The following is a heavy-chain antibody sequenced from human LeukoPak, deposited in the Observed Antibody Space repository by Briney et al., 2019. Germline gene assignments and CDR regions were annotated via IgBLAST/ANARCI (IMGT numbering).Heavy chain of an antibody. CDR1: GYSFTSYW. CDR2: IYPGDSDT. J-gene: IGHJ4*02. Sequence: GESLKISCKGSGYSFTSYWIGWVRQMPGKGLEWMGMIYPGDSDTRYSPSFQGHVTISADTSITTAYLQWSGLKASDTAMYYCARPIGLTTRYFDSWGQGTLVTVSS. D-gene: IGHD4/OR15-4a*01. CDR3: ARPIGLTTRYFDS. V-gene: IGHV5-51*01.